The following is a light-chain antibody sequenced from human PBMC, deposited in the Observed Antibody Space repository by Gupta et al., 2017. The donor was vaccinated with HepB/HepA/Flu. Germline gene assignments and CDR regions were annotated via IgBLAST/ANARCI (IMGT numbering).Light chain of an antibody. Sequence: DIVITQSPDSLTVPLGERATINCKSSQSLMYSSKSKNYLAWYQQKSGQPPKLLIYWASTRESGVPDRFSGSGSATDFTLTISSLQAEDVAVYFCQQYYSTPWTFGQGTXVEIK. CDR1: QSLMYSSKSKNY. V-gene: IGKV4-1*01. J-gene: IGKJ1*01. CDR2: WAS. CDR3: QQYYSTPWT.